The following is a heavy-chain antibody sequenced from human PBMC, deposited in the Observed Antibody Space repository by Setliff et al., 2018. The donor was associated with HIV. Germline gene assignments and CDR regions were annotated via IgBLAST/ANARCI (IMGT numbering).Heavy chain of an antibody. CDR3: TTDPLTTVIQVGLYYYYYMDV. V-gene: IGHV3-15*07. Sequence: PGGSLRLSCAASGFTFSNAWMNWVRQAPGKGLEWVGRVKSKTDGGTTDYAAPVKGRFTISRDDSKNTLFLQMNSLKTEDTAVYFCTTDPLTTVIQVGLYYYYYMDVWGKGTTVTVSS. D-gene: IGHD4-4*01. CDR1: GFTFSNAW. CDR2: VKSKTDGGTT. J-gene: IGHJ6*03.